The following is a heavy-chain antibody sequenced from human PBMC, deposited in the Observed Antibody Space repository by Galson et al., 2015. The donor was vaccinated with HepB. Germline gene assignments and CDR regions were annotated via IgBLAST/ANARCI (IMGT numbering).Heavy chain of an antibody. CDR2: IRSKAYGGTT. CDR3: TLHDYYDSSDAFDI. D-gene: IGHD3-22*01. V-gene: IGHV3-49*04. Sequence: SLRLSCAASGFTFGDYAMSWVRQAPGKGLEWVGFIRSKAYGGTTEYAASVKGRFTISRDDSKSIAYLQMNSLKTEDTAVYYCTLHDYYDSSDAFDIWGQGTMVTVSS. J-gene: IGHJ3*02. CDR1: GFTFGDYA.